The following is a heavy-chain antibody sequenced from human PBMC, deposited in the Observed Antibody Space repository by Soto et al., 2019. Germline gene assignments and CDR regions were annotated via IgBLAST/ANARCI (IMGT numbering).Heavy chain of an antibody. CDR1: GGTFSSYT. CDR2: IIPILGIA. J-gene: IGHJ5*02. V-gene: IGHV1-69*02. CDR3: ARRAGYDILTGYPLDP. Sequence: QVQLVQSGAEVKKPGSSVKVSCKASGGTFSSYTISWVRQAPGQGLEWMGRIIPILGIANYAQKFQGRVTITADKSTSTAYMELSSLRSEDTAVYYCARRAGYDILTGYPLDPWGQGTLVTVSS. D-gene: IGHD3-9*01.